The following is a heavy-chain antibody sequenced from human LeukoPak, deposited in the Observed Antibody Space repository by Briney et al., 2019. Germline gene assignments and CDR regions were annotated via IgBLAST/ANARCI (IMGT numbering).Heavy chain of an antibody. CDR3: ARGPSSGFWFDP. Sequence: ASVKVSCKASGYTFTSYDINWVRQATGQGLEWMGWMNPNSGNTGYAQKFQGRVTMTRNTSISTAYMELSSLRSEDTAVYYCARGPSSGFWFDPWGQGTLVTVSS. CDR2: MNPNSGNT. CDR1: GYTFTSYD. D-gene: IGHD3-22*01. J-gene: IGHJ5*02. V-gene: IGHV1-8*01.